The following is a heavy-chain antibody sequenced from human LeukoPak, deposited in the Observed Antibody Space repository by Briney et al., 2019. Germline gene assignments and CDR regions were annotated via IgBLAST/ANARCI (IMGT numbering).Heavy chain of an antibody. V-gene: IGHV4-34*01. J-gene: IGHJ4*02. D-gene: IGHD6-13*01. CDR1: GGSFSGYY. CDR2: INHSGST. Sequence: PSETLSLTCPVYGGSFSGYYWSWIRQPPGKGLEWIGEINHSGSTNYNPSLKSRVTISVDTSKNQFSLKLSSVTAADTAVYYCAGLDAAGYLDYWGQGTLVTVSS. CDR3: AGLDAAGYLDY.